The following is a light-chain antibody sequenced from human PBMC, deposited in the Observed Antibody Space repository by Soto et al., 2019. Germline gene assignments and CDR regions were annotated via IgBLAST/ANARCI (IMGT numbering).Light chain of an antibody. Sequence: EIVITQTPATLSVSPGERATLSCRASQSVSNSLAWYQQKPGQAPRLLIYHASTGATGIPARFSGSGSGTELTLTISSVQSEDFAVYYCQQYNEWPLTFGGGTKVEIK. CDR1: QSVSNS. J-gene: IGKJ4*01. V-gene: IGKV3-15*01. CDR3: QQYNEWPLT. CDR2: HAS.